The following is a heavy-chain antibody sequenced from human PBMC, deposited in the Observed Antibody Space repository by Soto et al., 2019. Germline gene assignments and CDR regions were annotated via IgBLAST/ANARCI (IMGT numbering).Heavy chain of an antibody. CDR3: AREETGSFEY. V-gene: IGHV4-39*02. CDR1: GGSISSSSYY. CDR2: IYYSGST. J-gene: IGHJ4*02. Sequence: PSETLSLTCTVSGGSISSSSYYWGWIRQPPGKGLEWIGSIYYSGSTYYNPSLKSRVTISVDTSKNQFSLKLSSVTAADTAVYYCAREETGSFEYWGQGTLVTVSS.